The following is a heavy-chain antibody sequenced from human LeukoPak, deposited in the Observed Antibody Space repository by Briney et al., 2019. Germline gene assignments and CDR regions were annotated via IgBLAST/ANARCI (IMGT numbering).Heavy chain of an antibody. CDR2: IQYDGSNK. Sequence: GRSLRLSCAASGFTFSSYGMHWVRQAPGRGLEWLTFIQYDGSNKYYADSVKGRFTISRDNSKNRLYLQMNSLRVEDTAMYYCAKSTGSTPTHTLDYWGQGTRVTVSS. J-gene: IGHJ4*02. CDR3: AKSTGSTPTHTLDY. V-gene: IGHV3-30*02. D-gene: IGHD3-10*01. CDR1: GFTFSSYG.